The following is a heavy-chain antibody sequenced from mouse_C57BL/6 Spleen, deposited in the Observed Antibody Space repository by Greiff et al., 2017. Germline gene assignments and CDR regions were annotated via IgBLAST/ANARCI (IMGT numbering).Heavy chain of an antibody. Sequence: QVHVKQSGAELVKPGASVKLSCKASGYTFTVYTIHWVKQRSGQGLEWIGWFYPGSGSIKYNEKFKDKATLTADKSSSTVYMELSRLTSEDSAVYFCARHEDRGNSFAYWGQGTLVTVSA. D-gene: IGHD2-1*01. CDR3: ARHEDRGNSFAY. CDR1: GYTFTVYT. J-gene: IGHJ3*01. CDR2: FYPGSGSI. V-gene: IGHV1-62-2*01.